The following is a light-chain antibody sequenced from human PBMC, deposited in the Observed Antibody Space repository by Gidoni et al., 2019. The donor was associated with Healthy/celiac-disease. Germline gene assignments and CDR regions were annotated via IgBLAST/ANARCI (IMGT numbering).Light chain of an antibody. J-gene: IGKJ1*01. CDR1: QSVSSN. CDR3: QQYNNWPRT. Sequence: EIVITQSPAPLSVPPGERATLSCRASQSVSSNLAWYQQKPGQAPRLLIYGASTRATGIPARFSGSGSGTEFTLTISSLQSEDFAVYYCQQYNNWPRTFGQGTKVEIK. CDR2: GAS. V-gene: IGKV3-15*01.